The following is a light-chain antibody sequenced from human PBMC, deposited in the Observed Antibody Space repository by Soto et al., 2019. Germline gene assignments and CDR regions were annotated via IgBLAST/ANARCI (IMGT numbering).Light chain of an antibody. J-gene: IGKJ1*01. Sequence: ELGLTQSPGTLSLSPGERATLSCRASQTVSSNYLAWYQQKPGQAPRLLIYGASSRATGIPDRFSGSGYGTDFTLTISRLEPEDSAVSYCQQYGSSQSFGQGTKVEIK. CDR1: QTVSSNY. CDR2: GAS. V-gene: IGKV3-20*01. CDR3: QQYGSSQS.